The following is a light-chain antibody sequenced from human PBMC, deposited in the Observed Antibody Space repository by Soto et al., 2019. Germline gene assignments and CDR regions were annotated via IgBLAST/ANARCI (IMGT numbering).Light chain of an antibody. J-gene: IGLJ3*02. Sequence: QSVLTQPPSVSGAPGQRVTISCTGSSSNIGAGYDVHWYQQLPETAPKLLIYGNSNRPSGVPDRFSGSKSGTSASLAITGLQAEDEADYYCQSYDRSLSGSVFGGGTKLTVL. CDR3: QSYDRSLSGSV. CDR1: SSNIGAGYD. V-gene: IGLV1-40*01. CDR2: GNS.